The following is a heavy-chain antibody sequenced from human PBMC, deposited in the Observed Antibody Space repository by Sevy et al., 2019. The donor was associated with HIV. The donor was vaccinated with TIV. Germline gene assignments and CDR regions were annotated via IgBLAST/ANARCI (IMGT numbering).Heavy chain of an antibody. D-gene: IGHD3-3*01. CDR1: GFIISRYG. Sequence: GGSLRLSCAASGFIISRYGMQWVRQAPGKGLEWVAFIRYDGSDKYHADSVKGRFTISRDNSKNTLYLQMNSLRAEDTAVYFCAKDWAGVDTPRAFDIWGQGTMVTVSS. V-gene: IGHV3-30*02. CDR2: IRYDGSDK. CDR3: AKDWAGVDTPRAFDI. J-gene: IGHJ3*02.